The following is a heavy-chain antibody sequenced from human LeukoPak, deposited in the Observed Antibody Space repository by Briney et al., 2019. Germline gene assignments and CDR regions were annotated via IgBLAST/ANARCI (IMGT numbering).Heavy chain of an antibody. V-gene: IGHV3-30*02. D-gene: IGHD2-15*01. J-gene: IGHJ4*02. CDR2: TRYDGSNK. CDR3: AKAMEYCSGGTCYSFPD. Sequence: GGSLRLSCAASGFTFSSYGMHWVRQAPGKGLEWVAFTRYDGSNKWYADSVKGRFAISRDNSKNTLYLQMSSLKIEDTAVYYCAKAMEYCSGGTCYSFPDWGQGTLVSVSS. CDR1: GFTFSSYG.